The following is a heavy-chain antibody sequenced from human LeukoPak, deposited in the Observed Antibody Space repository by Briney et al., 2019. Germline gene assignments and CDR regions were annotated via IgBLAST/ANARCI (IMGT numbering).Heavy chain of an antibody. J-gene: IGHJ4*02. D-gene: IGHD3-22*01. CDR3: AGEHSGGYRFDY. CDR2: IYYSGST. V-gene: IGHV4-39*07. CDR1: GGSISSSSYY. Sequence: SETLSLTCTVSGGSISSSSYYWGWIRQPPGKGLEWIGSIYYSGSTYYNPSLKSRVTISVDTSKNQFSLKLSSVTPADTAVYYCAGEHSGGYRFDYWGQGTLVTVSS.